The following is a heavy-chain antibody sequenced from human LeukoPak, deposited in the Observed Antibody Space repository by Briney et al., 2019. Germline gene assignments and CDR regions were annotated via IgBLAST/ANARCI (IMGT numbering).Heavy chain of an antibody. CDR1: GYTFTGYY. D-gene: IGHD3-22*01. CDR3: ARGLGYYDSSGYLLGY. V-gene: IGHV1-2*02. Sequence: ASVKVSCKASGYTFTGYYMHWVRQAPGQGLEWMGWINPNSGGTNYAQKFQGRVTMTRDTPISTAYMELSRLRSEDTAVYYCARGLGYYDSSGYLLGYWGQGTLVTVSS. J-gene: IGHJ4*02. CDR2: INPNSGGT.